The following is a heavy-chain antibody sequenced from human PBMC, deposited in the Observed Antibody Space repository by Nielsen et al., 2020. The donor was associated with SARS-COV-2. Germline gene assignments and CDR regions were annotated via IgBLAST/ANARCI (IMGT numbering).Heavy chain of an antibody. V-gene: IGHV3-23*01. CDR2: ISGSGGST. D-gene: IGHD3-9*01. CDR3: ARRLRYFDWSIYYYYGMDV. J-gene: IGHJ6*02. Sequence: VRQAPGKGLEWVSAISGSGGSTYYADSVKGRFTISRDNSKNTLYLQMNSLRAEDTAVYYCARRLRYFDWSIYYYYGMDVWGQGTTVTVSS.